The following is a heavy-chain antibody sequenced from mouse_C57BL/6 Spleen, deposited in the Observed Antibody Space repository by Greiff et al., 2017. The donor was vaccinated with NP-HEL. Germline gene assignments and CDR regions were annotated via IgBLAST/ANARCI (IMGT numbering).Heavy chain of an antibody. D-gene: IGHD2-3*01. CDR3: ASALYCTHSRFAY. CDR1: GYSFTDYN. Sequence: VQLQQSGPELVKPGASVKISCKASGYSFTDYNMNWVKQSNGKSLEWIGVINPNYGTTSYNQKFKGKATLTVDQSSSTAYMLLYILTSVYSSVYSCASALYCTHSRFAYWGQGTLVTVSA. J-gene: IGHJ3*01. CDR2: INPNYGTT. V-gene: IGHV1-39*01.